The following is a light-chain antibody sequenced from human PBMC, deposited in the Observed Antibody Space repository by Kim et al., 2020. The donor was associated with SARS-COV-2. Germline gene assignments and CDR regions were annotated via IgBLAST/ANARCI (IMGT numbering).Light chain of an antibody. J-gene: IGLJ2*01. V-gene: IGLV3-19*01. CDR3: DSRDSSGYQVV. Sequence: SSELTQDPAVSVALGQTVRITCQGDILRNYYATWYQQKPGQAPVVVIYGENKRPSGIPDRFSGSTSGNTASLTTTGAQAEDEADYHCDSRDSSGYQVVFGAGTQLTVL. CDR1: ILRNYY. CDR2: GEN.